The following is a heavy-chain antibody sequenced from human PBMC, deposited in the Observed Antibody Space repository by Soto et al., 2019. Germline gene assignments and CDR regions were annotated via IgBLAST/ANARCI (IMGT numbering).Heavy chain of an antibody. D-gene: IGHD6-19*01. Sequence: QVQLVQSGAEVKKPGSSVKVSCKASGGTFSSYTISWVRQAPGQVLEWMGRIIPILGIANYAQKFQGRVTITADKSTSTAYMELSSLRSEDKAVYYCAKEGYSSPFDYWGQGTLVTVSS. J-gene: IGHJ4*02. CDR3: AKEGYSSPFDY. V-gene: IGHV1-69*08. CDR2: IIPILGIA. CDR1: GGTFSSYT.